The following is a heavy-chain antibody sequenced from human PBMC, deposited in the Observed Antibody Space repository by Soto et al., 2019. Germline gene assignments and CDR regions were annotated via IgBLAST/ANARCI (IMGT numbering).Heavy chain of an antibody. V-gene: IGHV1-46*03. CDR3: ARDRYYGSGSYPNWFDP. CDR2: INPSGGST. D-gene: IGHD3-10*01. Sequence: ASVKVSCKASGYTFTSYYMHWVRRAPGQGLEWMGIINPSGGSTSYAQKFQGRVTMTRDTSTSTVYMELSSLRSEDTAVYYCARDRYYGSGSYPNWFDPWGQGTLVTVSS. J-gene: IGHJ5*02. CDR1: GYTFTSYY.